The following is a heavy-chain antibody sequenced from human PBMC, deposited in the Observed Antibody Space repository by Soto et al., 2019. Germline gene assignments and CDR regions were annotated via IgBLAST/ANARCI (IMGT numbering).Heavy chain of an antibody. CDR2: IYYSGTT. Sequence: SETLSLTCPVSGVNISSSSYYWGWIRQPPGKGLEWIGSIYYSGTTYYNPSLKSRVTMSVDTSKNQFSLKLTSVTAVDTAVYYCARVPGPWGQGTLVTVSS. J-gene: IGHJ5*02. V-gene: IGHV4-39*07. CDR1: GVNISSSSYY. CDR3: ARVPGP.